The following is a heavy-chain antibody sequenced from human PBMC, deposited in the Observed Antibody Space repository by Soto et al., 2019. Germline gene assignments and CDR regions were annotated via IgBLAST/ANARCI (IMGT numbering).Heavy chain of an antibody. J-gene: IGHJ4*02. CDR3: VRGHGNFDY. V-gene: IGHV4-30-4*01. CDR2: IYYSGST. D-gene: IGHD4-17*01. CDR1: GGSISSADYY. Sequence: SETLSLTCSVSGGSISSADYYWSWIRQPPGKGLEWIGYIYYSGSTYYNPSLKSRITMSIDTSKNQFSLELSSVTAADTAVYYCVRGHGNFDYWGQGTLVTVSS.